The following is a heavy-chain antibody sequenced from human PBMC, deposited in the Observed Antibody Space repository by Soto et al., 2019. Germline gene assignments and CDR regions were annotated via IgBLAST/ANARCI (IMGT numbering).Heavy chain of an antibody. V-gene: IGHV3-7*01. Sequence: EVQLVESGGGLVQPGGSLRLSCAASGFTFRNYWMSWVRQAPGKGLEWVANIKQAGSKQYYVDSVKGRFTISRDNAKNSLYLQMKSLRVEDTAVYFCARDSYYPESNGSSYYCGQGTLVTVSS. CDR3: ARDSYYPESNGSSYY. J-gene: IGHJ4*02. CDR1: GFTFRNYW. CDR2: IKQAGSKQ. D-gene: IGHD3-22*01.